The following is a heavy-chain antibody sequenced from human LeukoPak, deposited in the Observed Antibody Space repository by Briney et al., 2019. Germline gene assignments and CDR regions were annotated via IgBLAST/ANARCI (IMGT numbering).Heavy chain of an antibody. CDR3: ARDFGYCSGGSCYFSPDY. CDR1: GFTFSSYA. V-gene: IGHV3-23*01. J-gene: IGHJ4*02. D-gene: IGHD2-15*01. Sequence: GGSLRLSCAASGFTFSSYAMSWVRQAPGKGLEWVSAISGSGGSIYYADSVKGRFTISRDNAKNSLYLQMNSLRAEDTAVYYCARDFGYCSGGSCYFSPDYWGQGTLVTVSS. CDR2: ISGSGGSI.